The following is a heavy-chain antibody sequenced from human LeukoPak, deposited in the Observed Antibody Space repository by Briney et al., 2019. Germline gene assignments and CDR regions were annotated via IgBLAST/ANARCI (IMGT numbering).Heavy chain of an antibody. CDR3: ARGGLGYCSGGSCYSDGVATYYYYGMDV. CDR2: IKHSGST. D-gene: IGHD2-15*01. J-gene: IGHJ6*02. CDR1: GGSFSGYY. V-gene: IGHV4-34*01. Sequence: SETLSLTCAVYGGSFSGYYWSWIRQPPGEGLEWIGEIKHSGSTNYNPSLKSRVTISVDTSKNQFSLKLSSVTAADTAVYYCARGGLGYCSGGSCYSDGVATYYYYGMDVWGQGTTVTVSS.